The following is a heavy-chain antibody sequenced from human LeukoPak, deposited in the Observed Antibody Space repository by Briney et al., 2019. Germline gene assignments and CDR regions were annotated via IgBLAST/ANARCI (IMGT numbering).Heavy chain of an antibody. J-gene: IGHJ4*02. CDR1: GFTFSSYA. V-gene: IGHV3-23*01. Sequence: GGSLRLSCAASGFTFSSYAMSWVRQAPGKGLEWVSAISGSVGSTYYADSVKGRFTISRDNAKKSLYLQMDSLRAEDTAVYYCARDGGDYGSGSYYAYWGQGTLVTVSS. D-gene: IGHD3-10*01. CDR3: ARDGGDYGSGSYYAY. CDR2: ISGSVGST.